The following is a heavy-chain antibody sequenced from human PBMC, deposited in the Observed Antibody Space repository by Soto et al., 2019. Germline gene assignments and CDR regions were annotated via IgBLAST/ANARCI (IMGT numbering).Heavy chain of an antibody. CDR2: ISGSGGST. J-gene: IGHJ4*02. CDR3: AKSPPGSSSNL. D-gene: IGHD6-6*01. V-gene: IGHV3-23*01. CDR1: GFTFNSYT. Sequence: PGGSLRLSCAASGFTFNSYTMAWVRQAPGKGLEWVSAISGSGGSTYYADSVKGRFTISRDNSKNTLYLQMNSLRAEDTAVYYCAKSPPGSSSNLWGQGTLVTVSS.